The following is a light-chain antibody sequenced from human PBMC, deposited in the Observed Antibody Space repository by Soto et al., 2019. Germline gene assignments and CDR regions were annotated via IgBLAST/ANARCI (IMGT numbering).Light chain of an antibody. Sequence: DIMMTQSPDSLAVSLGERAAINCKSSQSVLHSSNNKNYLAWYQQKPRQPPKLLIYWASTRESGVPDRFSGSGSGTDFTLTISSLQAEDVAVYYCQQYYSSWTFGQGTKVEIK. V-gene: IGKV4-1*01. CDR2: WAS. CDR3: QQYYSSWT. J-gene: IGKJ1*01. CDR1: QSVLHSSNNKNY.